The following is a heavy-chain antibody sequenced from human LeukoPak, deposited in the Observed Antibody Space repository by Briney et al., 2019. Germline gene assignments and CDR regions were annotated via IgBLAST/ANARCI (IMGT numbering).Heavy chain of an antibody. CDR1: GYTFTSYG. D-gene: IGHD3-9*01. V-gene: IGHV1-18*04. J-gene: IGHJ4*02. Sequence: GASVKVSCKASGYTFTSYGISWVRQAPGQGLEWIGWISAYNGNTNYAQKLQGRVTMTTDTSTSTAYMELRSLRSDDTAVYYCGVLRYFDWLPRYWGQGTLVTVSS. CDR3: GVLRYFDWLPRY. CDR2: ISAYNGNT.